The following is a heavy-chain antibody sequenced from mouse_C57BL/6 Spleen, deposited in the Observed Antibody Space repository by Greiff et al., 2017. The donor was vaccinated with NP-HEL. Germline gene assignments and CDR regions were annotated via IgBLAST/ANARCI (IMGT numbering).Heavy chain of an antibody. J-gene: IGHJ2*01. D-gene: IGHD3-1*01. CDR2: IDPSDSYT. CDR1: GYTFTSYW. V-gene: IGHV1-69*01. CDR3: AMMGYPDY. Sequence: VQLQQPGAELVMPGASVKLSCKASGYTFTSYWMHWVKQRPGQGLEWIGEIDPSDSYTNYNQKFKGKSTLTVDKSSSTAYMQLSCLTSEDSAVYYCAMMGYPDYWGQGTTLTVSS.